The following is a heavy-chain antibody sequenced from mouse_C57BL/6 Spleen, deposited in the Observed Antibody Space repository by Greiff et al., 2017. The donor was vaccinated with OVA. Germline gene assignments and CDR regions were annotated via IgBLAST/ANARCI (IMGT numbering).Heavy chain of an antibody. CDR1: GYTFTSYW. CDR3: ASVYYSKYYVDY. CDR2: IYPGSGST. J-gene: IGHJ2*01. V-gene: IGHV1-55*01. Sequence: QVQLQQPGAELVKPGASVKMSCKASGYTFTSYWITWVKQRPGQGLEWIGDIYPGSGSTNYNEKFKSKATLTVDTSSSTAYMQLSSLTSEDSAVYYCASVYYSKYYVDYWGQGTTLTVSS. D-gene: IGHD2-5*01.